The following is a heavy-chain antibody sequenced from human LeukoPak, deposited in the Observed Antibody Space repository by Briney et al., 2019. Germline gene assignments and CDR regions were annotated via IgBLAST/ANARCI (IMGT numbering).Heavy chain of an antibody. D-gene: IGHD2-2*01. J-gene: IGHJ4*02. CDR2: INRSGST. V-gene: IGHV4-34*01. CDR3: AREEVVPAAMY. Sequence: SETLSLTCAVYGGSFSGYYWSWIRQPPGKGLEWIGEINRSGSTNYNPSLKSRVTISVDTSKNQFSLKLSSVTAADTAVYYCAREEVVPAAMYWGQGTLVTVSS. CDR1: GGSFSGYY.